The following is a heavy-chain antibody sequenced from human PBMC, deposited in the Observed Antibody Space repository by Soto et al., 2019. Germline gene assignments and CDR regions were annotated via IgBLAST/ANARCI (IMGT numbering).Heavy chain of an antibody. D-gene: IGHD3-10*01. J-gene: IGHJ5*02. CDR3: ASVLITLVRGSWFDP. CDR1: GGSISSGGYS. V-gene: IGHV4-30-2*01. CDR2: IYHSGST. Sequence: QLQLQESGSGLVKPSQTLSLTCAVSGGSISSGGYSWSWIRQPPGKGLEWIGYIYHSGSTYYNPSLKCRVTISVDRSKTQFSLKRSSVTAADTAVYYCASVLITLVRGSWFDPWGQGTLVTVSS.